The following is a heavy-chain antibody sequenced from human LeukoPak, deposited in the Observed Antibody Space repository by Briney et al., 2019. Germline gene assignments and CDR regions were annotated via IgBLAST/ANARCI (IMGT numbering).Heavy chain of an antibody. V-gene: IGHV4-59*01. CDR2: IYYSGNT. CDR3: ARDRSTVAMARWGVFDY. J-gene: IGHJ4*02. CDR1: GGSIGTYY. Sequence: PSETLSLTCSVPGGSIGTYYWSWIRQPPGKGLEFIGYIYYSGNTNYNPSLKSRVTISVDTSKNQFSLKLNSVTAADTAIYYCARDRSTVAMARWGVFDYWGQGTLVTVSS. D-gene: IGHD5-12*01.